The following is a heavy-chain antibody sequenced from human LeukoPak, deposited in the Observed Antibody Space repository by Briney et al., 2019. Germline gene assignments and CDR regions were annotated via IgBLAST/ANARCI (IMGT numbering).Heavy chain of an antibody. D-gene: IGHD1-20*01. V-gene: IGHV4-39*01. Sequence: SETLSLTCTVSGGSISSSSYYWGWIRQPPGQGLESIGSIYYSGSTYYNPSLKSRVTISVDTSKNQFSLKLSSVTAADTAVYYCARGRYNWSYWGQGTLVTVSS. CDR1: GGSISSSSYY. CDR3: ARGRYNWSY. CDR2: IYYSGST. J-gene: IGHJ4*02.